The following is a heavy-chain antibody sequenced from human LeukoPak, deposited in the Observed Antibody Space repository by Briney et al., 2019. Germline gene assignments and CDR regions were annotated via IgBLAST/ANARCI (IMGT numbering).Heavy chain of an antibody. D-gene: IGHD1-26*01. J-gene: IGHJ3*02. Sequence: ASVKVSCKASGYTFTSYGISWVRQAPGQGLEWMGWISAYNGNTNYAQKLQGRVTMTTDTSTSTAYMELRSLRSDDTAVYYCARRSGSYRYSDAFDIWGQGTMVTVSP. CDR2: ISAYNGNT. CDR3: ARRSGSYRYSDAFDI. CDR1: GYTFTSYG. V-gene: IGHV1-18*01.